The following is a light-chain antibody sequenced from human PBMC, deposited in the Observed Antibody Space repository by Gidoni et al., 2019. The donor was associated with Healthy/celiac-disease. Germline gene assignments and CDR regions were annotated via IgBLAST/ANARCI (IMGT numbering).Light chain of an antibody. CDR2: AAS. V-gene: IGKV1-39*01. CDR1: QSISSY. CDR3: QQSYSTPIT. Sequence: DIQMTQSPSSLSASVGDRVTITCRASQSISSYLNWYQQKPGKAPKILIYAASNLQSGVPSRFSGSGSGTDFTLTISSLQPEDFATYYCQQSYSTPITFGQXTRLEIK. J-gene: IGKJ5*01.